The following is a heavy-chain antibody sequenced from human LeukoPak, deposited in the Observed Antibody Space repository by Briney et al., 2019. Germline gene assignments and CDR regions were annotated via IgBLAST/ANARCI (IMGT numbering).Heavy chain of an antibody. CDR3: ARAVGAYSYGTRYYFDY. Sequence: SVKVPCKASGGTFSSYAISWVRQAPGQGLEWMGGIIPIFGTANYAQKFQGRVTITTDESTSTAYMELSSLRSEDTAVYYCARAVGAYSYGTRYYFDYWGQGTLVTVSS. D-gene: IGHD5-18*01. CDR1: GGTFSSYA. J-gene: IGHJ4*02. V-gene: IGHV1-69*05. CDR2: IIPIFGTA.